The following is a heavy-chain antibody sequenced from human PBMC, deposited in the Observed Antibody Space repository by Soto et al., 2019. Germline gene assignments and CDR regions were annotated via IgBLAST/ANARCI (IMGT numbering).Heavy chain of an antibody. Sequence: ASGKFSCKASFYFFTTYGISFVRQAPVQLLELMGWISPYNGNTKYAQSFQGRLTMNTDTSTYKDYMELRSLRSEDPAVYYCERDFRRPPSATGELFASWGQAPVVTGS. D-gene: IGHD1-7*01. CDR1: FYFFTTYG. V-gene: IGHV1-18*04. CDR3: ERDFRRPPSATGELFAS. CDR2: ISPYNGNT. J-gene: IGHJ5*02.